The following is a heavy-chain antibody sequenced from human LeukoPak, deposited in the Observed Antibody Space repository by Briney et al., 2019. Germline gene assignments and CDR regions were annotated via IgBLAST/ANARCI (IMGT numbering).Heavy chain of an antibody. CDR3: AKGTYSAYNSGCAY. Sequence: GSLRLSCAASGFTFSNFWMSWVRQAPGKGLEWVANIKPDESERYYVDSVKGRFTISRDNAKSSLYLQMNSLRAEDTAVYYCAKGTYSAYNSGCAYWGQGTLVTVSS. V-gene: IGHV3-7*01. J-gene: IGHJ4*02. D-gene: IGHD5-12*01. CDR1: GFTFSNFW. CDR2: IKPDESER.